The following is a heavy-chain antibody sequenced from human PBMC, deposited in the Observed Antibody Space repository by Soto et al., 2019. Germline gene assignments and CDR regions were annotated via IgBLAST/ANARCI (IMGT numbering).Heavy chain of an antibody. D-gene: IGHD3-10*01. CDR1: GGSISSGGYY. Sequence: SETLSLTCTVSGGSISSGGYYWSWIRQHPGKGLEWIGYIYYSGSTYYNPSLKSRVTISVDTSKNQFSLKLSSVTAADTAVYYCARDPIYGSGSHNWFDPWGQGTLVTVSS. V-gene: IGHV4-31*03. CDR3: ARDPIYGSGSHNWFDP. J-gene: IGHJ5*02. CDR2: IYYSGST.